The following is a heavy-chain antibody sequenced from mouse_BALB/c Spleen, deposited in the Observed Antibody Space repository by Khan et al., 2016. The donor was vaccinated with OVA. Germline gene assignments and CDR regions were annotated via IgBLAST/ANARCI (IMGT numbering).Heavy chain of an antibody. D-gene: IGHD1-1*01. CDR1: GYSITSNYA. CDR2: ISYSSST. V-gene: IGHV3-2*02. Sequence: EVQLQESGPGLVKPSQSLSLTCTVTGYSITSNYAWNWIRQFPGNKLEWMGYISYSSSTNYNPSPKSRISNTRNTHKHQFFLTLDSVTIEDTATYYCARGNYYGYAMDYWGQGTSITVSS. J-gene: IGHJ4*01. CDR3: ARGNYYGYAMDY.